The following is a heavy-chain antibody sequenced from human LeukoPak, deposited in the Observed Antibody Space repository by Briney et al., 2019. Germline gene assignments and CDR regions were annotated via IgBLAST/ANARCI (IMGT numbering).Heavy chain of an antibody. CDR1: GYTFTANF. V-gene: IGHV1-24*01. D-gene: IGHD3-10*01. CDR2: VDPEDGET. CDR3: ATDPNYYGSGSLDY. Sequence: GASVKVSCKTSGYTFTANFMHWVRQAPGKGLEWMGSVDPEDGETIYAQKFQGRVTMTEDTSTDTVYMELSSLRSEDTAMYYCATDPNYYGSGSLDYWGQGTLVTVSS. J-gene: IGHJ4*02.